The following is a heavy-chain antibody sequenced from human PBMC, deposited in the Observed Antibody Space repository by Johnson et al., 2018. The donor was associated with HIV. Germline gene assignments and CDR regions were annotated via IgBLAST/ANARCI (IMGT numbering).Heavy chain of an antibody. Sequence: VQLVESGGGVVRPGGSLRLSCAASGFTFDDYGMTWVRQAPGKGLEWVSGIDWNGGSSGYADSVKGRFSISRDNGKNSLYLQVNSLRAEDTAVYYCARGSRYTHDNDDVYLLHAFDIWGQGTTVTVSS. D-gene: IGHD3-16*01. CDR3: ARGSRYTHDNDDVYLLHAFDI. CDR1: GFTFDDYG. V-gene: IGHV3-20*04. J-gene: IGHJ3*02. CDR2: IDWNGGSS.